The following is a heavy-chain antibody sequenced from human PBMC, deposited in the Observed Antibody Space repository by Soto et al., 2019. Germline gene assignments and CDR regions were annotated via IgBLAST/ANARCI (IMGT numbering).Heavy chain of an antibody. CDR3: AKMFYSSSYGMDV. V-gene: IGHV3-23*01. D-gene: IGHD6-19*01. J-gene: IGHJ6*02. CDR1: GFTFSSYA. Sequence: SLRLSCAASGFTFSSYAMSWVRQSPGKGLEWVSAISGSGGSTYYADSVKGRFTISRDNSKNTLYLQMNSLRAEDTAVYYCAKMFYSSSYGMDVWGQGTTVTVSS. CDR2: ISGSGGST.